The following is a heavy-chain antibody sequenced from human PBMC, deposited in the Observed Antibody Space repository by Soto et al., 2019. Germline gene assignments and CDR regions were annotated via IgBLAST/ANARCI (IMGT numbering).Heavy chain of an antibody. CDR2: ISWNSGSI. CDR1: GFTFSSYD. J-gene: IGHJ6*02. D-gene: IGHD2-2*01. V-gene: IGHV3-9*01. Sequence: GGSLRLSCAASGFTFSSYDMHWVRQAPGKGLEWVSGISWNSGSIGYADSVKGRFTISRDNAKNSLYLQMNSLRAEDTALYYCAKDRRPGAATAMHYYYGMDVWGQGTTVTVSS. CDR3: AKDRRPGAATAMHYYYGMDV.